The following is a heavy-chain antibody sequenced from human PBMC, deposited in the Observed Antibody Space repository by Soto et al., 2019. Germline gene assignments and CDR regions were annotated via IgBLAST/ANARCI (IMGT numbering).Heavy chain of an antibody. CDR1: GGSLSGYF. CDR2: IYYSGST. CDR3: ASEMYSSGCSRFDP. Sequence: PSETLSLTCTVSGGSLSGYFWSWIRQPQGRGLEWIGYIYYSGSTNYTPSLKSRVTISVDTSKNQFSLKLRSVTAADTAVYYCASEMYSSGCSRFDPWGQGTVVTVSS. V-gene: IGHV4-59*01. D-gene: IGHD3-22*01. J-gene: IGHJ5*02.